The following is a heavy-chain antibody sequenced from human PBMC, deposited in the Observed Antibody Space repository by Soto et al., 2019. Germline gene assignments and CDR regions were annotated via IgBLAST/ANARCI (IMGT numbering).Heavy chain of an antibody. CDR1: GGSISSNSYY. V-gene: IGHV4-39*02. Sequence: SETLSLTCTVSGGSISSNSYYWGWIRQPPGKGLEWIGSIYYSGSTYYNPSLKSRVTISVDTSKNQFSLKLSSVTAADTAVYYCAREYYDYVWGSYLLPYYFDYWGQGTLVTVSS. J-gene: IGHJ4*02. CDR2: IYYSGST. CDR3: AREYYDYVWGSYLLPYYFDY. D-gene: IGHD3-16*02.